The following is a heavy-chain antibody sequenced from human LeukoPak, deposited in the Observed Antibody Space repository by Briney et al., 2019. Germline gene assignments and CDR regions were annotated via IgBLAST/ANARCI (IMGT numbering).Heavy chain of an antibody. V-gene: IGHV3-13*04. CDR1: GFTFSSYD. Sequence: GGSLRLSCAASGFTFSSYDMHWARQATGQGLEWVSAIGTAGDTYYPGSVKGRFTISRENAKNSLYLQMNSLRAGDTAVYYCASSISSGWYRAWGQGTLVTVSS. CDR2: IGTAGDT. D-gene: IGHD6-19*01. CDR3: ASSISSGWYRA. J-gene: IGHJ4*02.